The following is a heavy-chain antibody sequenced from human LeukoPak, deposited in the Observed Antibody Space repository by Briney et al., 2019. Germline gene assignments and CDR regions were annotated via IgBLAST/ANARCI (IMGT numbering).Heavy chain of an antibody. Sequence: SETLSLTCAVYGGSFSGYYWSWIRQPPGKGLEWIGEINHSGSTNYNPSLKSRVTISVDTSKNQFSLKLSSVTAADTAVYYCARVGETGYYFDYWGQGTLVTVSS. V-gene: IGHV4-34*01. D-gene: IGHD7-27*01. CDR3: ARVGETGYYFDY. J-gene: IGHJ4*02. CDR2: INHSGST. CDR1: GGSFSGYY.